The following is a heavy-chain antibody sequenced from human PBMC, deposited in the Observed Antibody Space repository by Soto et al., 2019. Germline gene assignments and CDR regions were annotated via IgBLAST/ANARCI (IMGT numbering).Heavy chain of an antibody. CDR1: GFTFNSYF. Sequence: LSCTASGFTFNSYFMSWVRQAPGEGLEWISAISGGGGAKYYSDSVKGRFTISRDNSNNTLYLQMNSLRADDTAVYYCAKSLTASNFRLDVWGHGTRVTVSS. V-gene: IGHV3-23*01. CDR2: ISGGGGAK. D-gene: IGHD7-27*01. J-gene: IGHJ6*02. CDR3: AKSLTASNFRLDV.